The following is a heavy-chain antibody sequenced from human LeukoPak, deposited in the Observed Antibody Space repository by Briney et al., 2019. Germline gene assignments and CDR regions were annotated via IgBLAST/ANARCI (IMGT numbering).Heavy chain of an antibody. CDR2: IHHDGIT. D-gene: IGHD3-22*01. Sequence: SETLSLTCSISGYSISSGYFWGWIRQPSGKGLEWIGNIHHDGITYYNPSLKSRVTISLDPSKNQFSLKLTSVAAADTALYHCARVHYYDASDYSTSNWFDPWGQGTLVTVSS. CDR1: GYSISSGYF. J-gene: IGHJ5*02. V-gene: IGHV4-38-2*02. CDR3: ARVHYYDASDYSTSNWFDP.